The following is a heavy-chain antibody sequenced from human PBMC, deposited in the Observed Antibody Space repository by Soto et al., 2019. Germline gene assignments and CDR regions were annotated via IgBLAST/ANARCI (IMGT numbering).Heavy chain of an antibody. CDR2: FDPEDGET. CDR1: GYTLTELS. V-gene: IGHV1-24*01. D-gene: IGHD4-17*01. J-gene: IGHJ5*02. CDR3: ATNDYGDYAWWFDP. Sequence: GASVKVSCKVSGYTLTELSMHWVRQAPGKGLEWMGGFDPEDGETIYAQKFQGRVTMTEDTSTDTAYMELSSLRSEDTAVYYCATNDYGDYAWWFDPWGQGTLVTVSS.